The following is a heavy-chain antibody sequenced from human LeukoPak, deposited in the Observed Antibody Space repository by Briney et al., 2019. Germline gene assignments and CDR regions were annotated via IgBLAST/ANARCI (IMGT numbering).Heavy chain of an antibody. Sequence: SETLSLTCTVSADSISSGGYYWRWIRQHPGKGLEWIGYIYYSGSTYFNPSLKSRVTISVDTSKNQFSLKLSSVAAADTAVYYCARVATGRNYFGFWGPGTLVTVSS. D-gene: IGHD1-1*01. V-gene: IGHV4-31*03. CDR3: ARVATGRNYFGF. CDR2: IYYSGST. CDR1: ADSISSGGYY. J-gene: IGHJ4*02.